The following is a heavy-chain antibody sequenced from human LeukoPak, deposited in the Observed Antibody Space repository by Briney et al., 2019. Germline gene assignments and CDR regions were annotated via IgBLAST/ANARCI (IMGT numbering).Heavy chain of an antibody. CDR1: GFSFNSYW. V-gene: IGHV3-7*01. J-gene: IGHJ3*02. CDR3: ARDWSFDSDDYYLYGFDI. Sequence: GGALRLSCAASGFSFNSYWMSWVRQAPGTGLEWVANIRQDGSERYYADSLKGRFTTSRDNAKNSLYLQKNSLRAEDTAMYYCARDWSFDSDDYYLYGFDIWGQGKRVTVSS. CDR2: IRQDGSER. D-gene: IGHD3-22*01.